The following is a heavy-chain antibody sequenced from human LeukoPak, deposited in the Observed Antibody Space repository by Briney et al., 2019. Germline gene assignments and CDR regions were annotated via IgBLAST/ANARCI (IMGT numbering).Heavy chain of an antibody. V-gene: IGHV4-61*02. CDR2: IYTSGST. J-gene: IGHJ4*02. D-gene: IGHD2-21*01. Sequence: SETLSLTCTVSGGSISSSSYYWSWIRQPAGKGLEWIGRIYTSGSTNYNPSLKSRVTISVDTSKNQFSLRLSSVTAADTAVYYCARDHIHSSHFDYWGQGTLVTVSS. CDR1: GGSISSSSYY. CDR3: ARDHIHSSHFDY.